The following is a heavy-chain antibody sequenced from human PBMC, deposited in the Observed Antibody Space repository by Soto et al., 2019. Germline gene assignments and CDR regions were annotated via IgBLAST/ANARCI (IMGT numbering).Heavy chain of an antibody. CDR3: ARHPTLIVVPAAKAGHYYYGMDV. Sequence: PGESLKISCKGSGYSFTSYWIGWVRQMPGKGLEWMGIIYPGDSDTRYSPSFQGQVTISADKSISTAYLQWSSLKASDTAMYYCARHPTLIVVPAAKAGHYYYGMDVWGQGTTVTVSS. CDR1: GYSFTSYW. CDR2: IYPGDSDT. J-gene: IGHJ6*02. V-gene: IGHV5-51*01. D-gene: IGHD2-2*01.